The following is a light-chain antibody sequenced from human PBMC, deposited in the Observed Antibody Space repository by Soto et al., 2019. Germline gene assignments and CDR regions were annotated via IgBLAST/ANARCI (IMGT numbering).Light chain of an antibody. CDR3: SSYGGSSNLV. CDR1: SSDVGGYNY. V-gene: IGLV2-8*01. J-gene: IGLJ2*01. CDR2: EVN. Sequence: QSVLTQPPSASGSPGQSVTISCTGTSSDVGGYNYVSWYQQHPGKAPKLMIYEVNKRPSGVPDRFSGSKSGNTASLTVSGLQAEDEADYYCSSYGGSSNLVFGGGTQLTVL.